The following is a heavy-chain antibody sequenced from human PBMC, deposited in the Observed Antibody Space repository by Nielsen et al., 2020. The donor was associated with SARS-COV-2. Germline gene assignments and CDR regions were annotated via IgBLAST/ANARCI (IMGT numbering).Heavy chain of an antibody. CDR3: ATAPTGIAVGYDY. D-gene: IGHD6-19*01. CDR1: GFTFDDYA. CDR2: ISWNSGSI. V-gene: IGHV3-9*01. Sequence: SLKISCAASGFTFDDYAMHWVRQAPGKGLEWVSGISWNSGSIGYADSVKGRFTTSRDNAKNSLYLQMNSLRAEDTALYYCATAPTGIAVGYDYWGQGTLVTVSS. J-gene: IGHJ4*02.